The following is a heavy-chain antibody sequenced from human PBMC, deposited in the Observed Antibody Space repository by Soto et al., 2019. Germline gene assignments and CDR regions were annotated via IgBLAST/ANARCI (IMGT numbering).Heavy chain of an antibody. CDR1: ECTFSNFV. V-gene: IGHV1-69*01. Sequence: QVPLVQSGAEVRKPGSSVKVSCKAAECTFSNFVLSWVRQAPGQGLEWMGGIIPSFTRTNYAQKFQGRVTSAADESTTSACMELSGLRSEDTAMYFFALVTSGWEVRGGMDVWCQGTTVSVSS. CDR2: IIPSFTRT. D-gene: IGHD3-22*01. J-gene: IGHJ6*02. CDR3: ALVTSGWEVRGGMDV.